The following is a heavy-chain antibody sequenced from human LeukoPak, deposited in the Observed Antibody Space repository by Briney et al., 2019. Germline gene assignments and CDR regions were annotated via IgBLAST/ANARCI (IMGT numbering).Heavy chain of an antibody. CDR2: ITSSSSYI. J-gene: IGHJ4*02. V-gene: IGHV3-21*06. CDR3: ARDKIVGATHFDY. D-gene: IGHD1-26*01. Sequence: GGSLRLSCAASGFTFSSYEMNWVRQAPGKGPEWVSSITSSSSYIYYADSVKGRFTISRDNAKDSLYLQMDSLRAEDTAVYYCARDKIVGATHFDYWGQGTLVTVSS. CDR1: GFTFSSYE.